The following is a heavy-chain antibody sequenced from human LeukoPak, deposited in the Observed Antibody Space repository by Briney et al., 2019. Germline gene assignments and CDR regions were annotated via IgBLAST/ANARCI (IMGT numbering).Heavy chain of an antibody. V-gene: IGHV1-2*06. Sequence: ASVKVSCKASGYTFTGYYMHWVRQAPGQGLEWMGRINPNSGGTNYAQKFQGRVTMTRDTSISTAYMELSRLRSDDTAVYYCARDAVAATPGLLYYYYMDVWGKGTTVTVSS. J-gene: IGHJ6*03. D-gene: IGHD2-15*01. CDR2: INPNSGGT. CDR3: ARDAVAATPGLLYYYYMDV. CDR1: GYTFTGYY.